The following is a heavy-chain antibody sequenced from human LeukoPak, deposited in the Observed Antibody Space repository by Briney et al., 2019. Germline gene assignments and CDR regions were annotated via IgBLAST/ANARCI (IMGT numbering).Heavy chain of an antibody. D-gene: IGHD1-7*01. Sequence: PSQTLSLTCTVPGGSISSGGYYWSWIRQPPGKGLEWIGYIYHSGSTYYNPSLKSRVTISVDRSKNQFSLKLSSVTAADTAVYYCARVTSITGTTDIWGQGTMVTVSS. J-gene: IGHJ3*02. V-gene: IGHV4-30-2*01. CDR2: IYHSGST. CDR3: ARVTSITGTTDI. CDR1: GGSISSGGYY.